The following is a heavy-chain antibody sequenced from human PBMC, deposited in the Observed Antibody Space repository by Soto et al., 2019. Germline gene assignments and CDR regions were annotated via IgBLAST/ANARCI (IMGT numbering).Heavy chain of an antibody. J-gene: IGHJ4*02. CDR1: GFTFSSYA. Sequence: PGGSVRLSCEASGFTFSSYAMSWVRQAPGKGLEWVSAISGSGGSTYYADSVKGRFTISRDNSKNTLYLQMNSLRAEDTAVYYCAKDLLGHATGIHGGPWGQGTLVTVSS. D-gene: IGHD1-1*01. CDR3: AKDLLGHATGIHGGP. V-gene: IGHV3-23*01. CDR2: ISGSGGST.